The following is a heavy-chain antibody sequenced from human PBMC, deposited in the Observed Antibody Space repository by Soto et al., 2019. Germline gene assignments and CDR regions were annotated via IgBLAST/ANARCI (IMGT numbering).Heavy chain of an antibody. V-gene: IGHV3-74*01. CDR3: AREIMTTVAIDY. CDR2: INRDETST. Sequence: EVQLVESGGGLVQPGGSLRLSCAASGFTFSNYWMHWVRRAPGKGLVWVSRINRDETSTSYADSVKGRFPISRDNAKNTLYLQMNSLRAEDTAVYYCAREIMTTVAIDYWGQGTLVTVSS. D-gene: IGHD4-17*01. CDR1: GFTFSNYW. J-gene: IGHJ4*02.